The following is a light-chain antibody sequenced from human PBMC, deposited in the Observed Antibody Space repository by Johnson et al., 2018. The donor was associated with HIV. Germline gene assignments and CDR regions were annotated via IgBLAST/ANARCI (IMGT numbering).Light chain of an antibody. V-gene: IGLV1-51*01. CDR1: SSNIGNNY. J-gene: IGLJ1*01. Sequence: PSVSAAPGQKVTISCSGSSSNIGNNYVSWYQQLPGTAPKLLIYDNNKRPSGIPDRFSGSKSGTSATLGISGLQTGDEADYYCGTWDSSLAPVFGTGTKVTVL. CDR2: DNN. CDR3: GTWDSSLAPV.